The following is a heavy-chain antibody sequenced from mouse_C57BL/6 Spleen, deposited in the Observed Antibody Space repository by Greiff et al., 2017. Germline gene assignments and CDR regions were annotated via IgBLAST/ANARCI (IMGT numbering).Heavy chain of an antibody. CDR1: GYTFTSYW. D-gene: IGHD2-5*01. Sequence: VQLQQPGAELVMPGASVKLSCKASGYTFTSYWMHWVKQRPGQGLEWIGEIDPSDSYTNYNQKFKGKSTLTVDKSSSTAYMQLSSLTSEDSAVYYCARWNYSNYTLFAYWGQGTLVTVSA. CDR2: IDPSDSYT. J-gene: IGHJ3*01. CDR3: ARWNYSNYTLFAY. V-gene: IGHV1-69*01.